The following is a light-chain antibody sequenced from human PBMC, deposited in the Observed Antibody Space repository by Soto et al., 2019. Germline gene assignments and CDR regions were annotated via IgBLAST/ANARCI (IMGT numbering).Light chain of an antibody. V-gene: IGKV3-20*01. CDR2: GAS. CDR3: QQYGTSPGT. Sequence: EIVLTQSPGTLSLSPGDRATLSCRASQSVRSNFLAWYQQKPGQAPKLLISGASSRATGIPDRFSGSGSGPDFTLTISRLEPEDFALYSCQQYGTSPGTFGQGTKLEIK. J-gene: IGKJ2*02. CDR1: QSVRSNF.